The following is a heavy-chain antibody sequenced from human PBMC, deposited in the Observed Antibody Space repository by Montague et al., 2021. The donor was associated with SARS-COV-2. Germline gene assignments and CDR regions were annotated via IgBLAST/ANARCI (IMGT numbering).Heavy chain of an antibody. J-gene: IGHJ4*02. Sequence: SETLSLTCAVYGGSFSGYDWTWIRQSPGKGLEWIGEINQSGSAKYKPSLKSRVTISGDTSKNQFSLKLSSVTAADTAVYYCARGLMTINIMVVIMTGESTCLYSWGQGTLVTASP. CDR1: GGSFSGYD. D-gene: IGHD2-21*01. V-gene: IGHV4-34*01. CDR2: INQSGSA. CDR3: ARGLMTINIMVVIMTGESTCLYS.